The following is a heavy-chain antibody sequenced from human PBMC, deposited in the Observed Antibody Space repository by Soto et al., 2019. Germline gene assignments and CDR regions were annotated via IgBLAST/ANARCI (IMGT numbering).Heavy chain of an antibody. CDR3: ARVPTP. CDR1: GGSISSGGYS. CDR2: IYHSGST. V-gene: IGHV4-30-2*01. Sequence: QLQLQESGSGLVKPSQTLSLTCAVSGGSISSGGYSWSWIRQPPGKGLEWIGYIYHSGSTYYNPSLQSRVHNSGNRSQNQFSLKLNSMTAADTAVYYWARVPTPWGQGTLVTVSS. J-gene: IGHJ5*02.